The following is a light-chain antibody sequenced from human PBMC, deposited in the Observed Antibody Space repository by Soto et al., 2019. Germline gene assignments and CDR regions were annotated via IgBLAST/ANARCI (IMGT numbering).Light chain of an antibody. CDR1: QNIKSN. V-gene: IGKV3-15*01. CDR2: GAS. CDR3: QQYNNWPLT. Sequence: EIVMTQSPATLSVSPGERATLSCRAAQNIKSNLAWYQQKPGQAPRLLIYGASTRATGVPGRVSGSGSGTEFTLTISSLQSEDFAVYYCQQYNNWPLTFGGGTKVDIK. J-gene: IGKJ4*01.